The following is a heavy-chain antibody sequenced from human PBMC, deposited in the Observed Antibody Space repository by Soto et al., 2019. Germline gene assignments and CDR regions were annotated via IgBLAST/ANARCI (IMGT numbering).Heavy chain of an antibody. D-gene: IGHD2-21*02. CDR1: GSSIGSEYY. CDR3: ARDVVVTSVHQYYFDY. V-gene: IGHV4-38-2*02. CDR2: IYHRGST. Sequence: SETLSLTCGVSGSSIGSEYYWGWIRQPPGKGLEWIGSIYHRGSTYYNPSLKSRVTMSLDTSKNHFSLKLTSATAADTAVYYCARDVVVTSVHQYYFDYWGQGALVTVSS. J-gene: IGHJ4*02.